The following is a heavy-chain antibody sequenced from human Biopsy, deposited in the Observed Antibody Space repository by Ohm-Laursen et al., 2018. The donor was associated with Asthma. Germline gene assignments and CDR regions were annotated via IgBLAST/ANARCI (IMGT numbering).Heavy chain of an antibody. CDR2: IIPIFGTA. V-gene: IGHV1-69*01. Sequence: SSVKVSCKASGGTFRSYAISWVRQAPGQGLEWMGGIIPIFGTANYAQKFQGRVTITADESTSTAYMELSSLRSEDTAVYYCAESDYYGSGYYYGMDVWGQGTTATVSS. CDR3: AESDYYGSGYYYGMDV. CDR1: GGTFRSYA. J-gene: IGHJ6*02. D-gene: IGHD3-10*01.